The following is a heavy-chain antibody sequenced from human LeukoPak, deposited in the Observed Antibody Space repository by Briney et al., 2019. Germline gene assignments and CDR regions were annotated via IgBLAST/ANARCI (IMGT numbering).Heavy chain of an antibody. CDR3: ARGSTGDKSNN. CDR1: GGSITSGGYY. CDR2: IYYSGTT. Sequence: SETLSLTCTVSGGSITSGGYYWSWIRQLPGKGLEWIGYIYYSGTTSYNPSLKSRLTISLDTSENQFSLKLGSVTAADTAVYYCARGSTGDKSNNWGQGTLVTVSS. V-gene: IGHV4-31*03. D-gene: IGHD7-27*01. J-gene: IGHJ4*02.